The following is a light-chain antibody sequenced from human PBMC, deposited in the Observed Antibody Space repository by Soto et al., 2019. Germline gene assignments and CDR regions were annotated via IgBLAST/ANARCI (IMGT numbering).Light chain of an antibody. V-gene: IGKV1-5*03. CDR2: KAS. Sequence: DIQMTQSPSTLSASIGDRVTITCRASQSSNWLAWYQQKPGKAPNLLIYKASSLESGVPSRFSGGGSGTEFTLTISRLQPDDVATYYCQHYIRYYPRTFGTGTKVEIK. CDR1: QSSNW. CDR3: QHYIRYYPRT. J-gene: IGKJ4*02.